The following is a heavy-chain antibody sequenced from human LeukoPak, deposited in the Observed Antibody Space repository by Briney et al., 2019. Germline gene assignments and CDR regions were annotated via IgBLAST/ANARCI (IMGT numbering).Heavy chain of an antibody. D-gene: IGHD2-2*01. CDR1: GFTVSSSY. CDR2: IYGGGST. J-gene: IGHJ6*02. V-gene: IGHV3-53*01. Sequence: PGGSLILSCAASGFTVSSSYMNWVRQAPGKGLEWVSLIYGGGSTYYADSVKGRFTISRDNSKNTLYLQMNSLRAEDTAVYYCARAYQLQYYYYGMDVWGQGTTVTVSS. CDR3: ARAYQLQYYYYGMDV.